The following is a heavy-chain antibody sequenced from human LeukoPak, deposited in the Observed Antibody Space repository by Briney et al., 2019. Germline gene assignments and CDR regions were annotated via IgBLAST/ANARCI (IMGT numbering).Heavy chain of an antibody. CDR1: GFTFNSYA. D-gene: IGHD3-10*01. CDR3: ARSILWFGELSHPIFDY. Sequence: GRSLRLSCAASGFTFNSYAMHWVRQAPGKGLEWVAVRSYDGSNKYYADSVKGRFTITRDNSKNTLYLQMNSLRAEDTAVYYCARSILWFGELSHPIFDYWGQGTLFTVSS. V-gene: IGHV3-30*04. J-gene: IGHJ4*02. CDR2: RSYDGSNK.